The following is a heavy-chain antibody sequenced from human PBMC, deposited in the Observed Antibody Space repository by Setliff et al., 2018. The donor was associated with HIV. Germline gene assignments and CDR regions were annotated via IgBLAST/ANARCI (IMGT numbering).Heavy chain of an antibody. CDR3: SRDQRLPGVQPPYCYFDL. CDR1: GGSFSDSY. CDR2: ISHTGRA. V-gene: IGHV4-34*01. J-gene: IGHJ2*01. D-gene: IGHD7-27*01. Sequence: PSETLSLTCAVYGGSFSDSYYNWIRQPLGKGLEWIGEISHTGRANYNSSLKSRVTMSVDTSTSQISLTLSSLTAADTAVYYCSRDQRLPGVQPPYCYFDLWGRGTLVTVS.